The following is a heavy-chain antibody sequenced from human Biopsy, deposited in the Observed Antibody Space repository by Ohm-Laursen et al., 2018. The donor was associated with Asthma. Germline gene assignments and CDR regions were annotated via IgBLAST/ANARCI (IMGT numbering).Heavy chain of an antibody. D-gene: IGHD3-22*01. Sequence: GSPRLSCAASGFSFDEYNMHWVRQVPGKGLEWVSLISWDGGRTYYGDSVKGRFTISRDNAKNSLYLQMQSLRPEDTAFYYCAKSADYYDSTDYLDFWGRGTLVTVSS. V-gene: IGHV3-43*01. CDR1: GFSFDEYN. J-gene: IGHJ4*01. CDR3: AKSADYYDSTDYLDF. CDR2: ISWDGGRT.